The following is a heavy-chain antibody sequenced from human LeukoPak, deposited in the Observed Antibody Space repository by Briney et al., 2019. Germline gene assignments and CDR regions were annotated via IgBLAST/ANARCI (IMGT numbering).Heavy chain of an antibody. CDR2: TYYRSKWYN. Sequence: SQTLSLTCAISGDSFSSNSAPWNWIRQSPSRGLEWLGRTYYRSKWYNDYAVSVKSRITINPDTSKNQFSLQLNSVTPEDTAVYYCAREDGAAAGTDWFDPWGQGTLVTVSS. CDR3: AREDGAAAGTDWFDP. V-gene: IGHV6-1*01. J-gene: IGHJ5*02. CDR1: GDSFSSNSAP. D-gene: IGHD6-13*01.